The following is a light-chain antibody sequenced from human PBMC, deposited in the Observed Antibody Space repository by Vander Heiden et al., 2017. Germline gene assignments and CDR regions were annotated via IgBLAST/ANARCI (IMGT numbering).Light chain of an antibody. Sequence: ILLTQPPGMLSFSPGEGSTLSCRASQTISNNDLARYQQNPGQAPRLLIYGVSRRATGISDRFSGSGSGTDFTLTISRLEPEDFEVYFCQQYSSSPPTFGGGTKVEIK. J-gene: IGKJ4*01. V-gene: IGKV3-20*01. CDR1: QTISNND. CDR3: QQYSSSPPT. CDR2: GVS.